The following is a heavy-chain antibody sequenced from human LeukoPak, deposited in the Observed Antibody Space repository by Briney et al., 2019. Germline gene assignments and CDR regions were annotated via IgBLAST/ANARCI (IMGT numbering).Heavy chain of an antibody. J-gene: IGHJ4*02. CDR1: GFTVSSNY. CDR2: IYSGGST. V-gene: IGHV3-53*01. D-gene: IGHD5-24*01. Sequence: GGSLRLSCAASGFTVSSNYMSWVRQAPGKGLEWVSVIYSGGSTYYADSVKGRFTISRDNSKNMLYLQLNSLSAEDTAVYYCARWGRDGYNSYYFDYWGQGTLVTVSS. CDR3: ARWGRDGYNSYYFDY.